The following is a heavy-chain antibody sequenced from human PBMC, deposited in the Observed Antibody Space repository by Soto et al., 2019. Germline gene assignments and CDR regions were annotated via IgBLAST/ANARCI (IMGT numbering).Heavy chain of an antibody. CDR2: IYWDNDK. CDR1: GFSLTTSGVG. CDR3: AHRTSYYDSSGVAFDI. D-gene: IGHD3-22*01. V-gene: IGHV2-5*02. J-gene: IGHJ3*02. Sequence: QITLKESGPTLVKPTQPLTLTCTFSGFSLTTSGVGVAWIRQPPGKALEWLALIYWDNDKRYSPSLKSRLTITKDTSKNQVVLTMANMDPVDTATYYYAHRTSYYDSSGVAFDIWGQGTMVTVSS.